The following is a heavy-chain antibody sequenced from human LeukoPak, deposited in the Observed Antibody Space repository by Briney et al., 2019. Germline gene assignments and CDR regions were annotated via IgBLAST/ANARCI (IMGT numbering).Heavy chain of an antibody. D-gene: IGHD3-16*01. Sequence: SETLSLTCTVSGDSIRSDHWSWIRQPPGKGLEWIGYIHYSGNTKYNPSLKSRVTVSLDTSKKQFSLRLSSVTAADTAVYYCASSYDYYYYMDVWGKGTTVTISS. V-gene: IGHV4-59*01. J-gene: IGHJ6*03. CDR1: GDSIRSDH. CDR3: ASSYDYYYYMDV. CDR2: IHYSGNT.